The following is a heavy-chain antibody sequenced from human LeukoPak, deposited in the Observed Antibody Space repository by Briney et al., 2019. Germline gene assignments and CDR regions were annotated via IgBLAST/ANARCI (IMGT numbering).Heavy chain of an antibody. CDR1: GFTFSSYA. CDR2: ISASGGST. J-gene: IGHJ4*02. D-gene: IGHD3-22*01. V-gene: IGHV3-23*01. Sequence: PGGSLRLSCAAAGFTFSSYAMSWVRQAPGKGLEWVSAISASGGSTYYADSVKGRFTISRDNAKNTLYLQMNSLRAEDTAVYYCARESYDSSGYYYGGGFDYWGQGTLVTVSS. CDR3: ARESYDSSGYYYGGGFDY.